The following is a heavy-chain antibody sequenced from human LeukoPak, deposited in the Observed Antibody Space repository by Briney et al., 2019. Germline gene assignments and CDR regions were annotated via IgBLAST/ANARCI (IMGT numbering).Heavy chain of an antibody. CDR1: GFTFSSYG. V-gene: IGHV3-30*02. CDR2: IRFDTSNK. D-gene: IGHD3-3*01. Sequence: GGSLRLSCAASGFTFSSYGMHWVRQAPGKGLEWVTFIRFDTSNKYYADSVKGRFTISRDNSKNTLYLQMNSLRTEDTAVYYCAKGRRMGRFLEWRTELQAYYFDYWGQGTLVTVSS. J-gene: IGHJ4*02. CDR3: AKGRRMGRFLEWRTELQAYYFDY.